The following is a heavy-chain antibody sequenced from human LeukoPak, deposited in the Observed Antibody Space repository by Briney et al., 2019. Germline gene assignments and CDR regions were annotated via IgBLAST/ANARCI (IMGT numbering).Heavy chain of an antibody. CDR1: GFAFSSHA. CDR3: AKSSRYGTGWYGKIDY. CDR2: ITDSGGNR. V-gene: IGHV3-23*01. J-gene: IGHJ4*02. Sequence: GGSLRLSCAASGFAFSSHAMSWVRQAPGKGLEWISAITDSGGNRQYTDSVKGRFTISRDNSKNTLYLQMDSLRADDTAVYYCAKSSRYGTGWYGKIDYWGQGTLVTVSS. D-gene: IGHD6-19*01.